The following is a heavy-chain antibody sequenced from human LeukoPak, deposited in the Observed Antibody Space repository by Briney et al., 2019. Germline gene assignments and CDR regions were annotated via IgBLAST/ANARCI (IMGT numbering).Heavy chain of an antibody. Sequence: GRSLRLSCAASGFTFSSYGMHWVRQAPGKGLEWVAVISYDGSNKYYADSVKGRFTISRDNSKNTLYLQMNSLRAEDTAVYYCAAPEEGYYFDYWGQGTLVTVSS. CDR2: ISYDGSNK. J-gene: IGHJ4*02. CDR3: AAPEEGYYFDY. CDR1: GFTFSSYG. V-gene: IGHV3-30*03.